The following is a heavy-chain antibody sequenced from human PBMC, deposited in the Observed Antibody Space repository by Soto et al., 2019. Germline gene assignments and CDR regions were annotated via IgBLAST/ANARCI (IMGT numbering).Heavy chain of an antibody. CDR3: AKLTSSGWYPRAYFDY. D-gene: IGHD6-19*01. V-gene: IGHV3-23*01. CDR1: GFTFSSYA. CDR2: ISGSGGST. Sequence: TGGSLRLSCAASGFTFSSYAMSWVRQAPGKGLEWVSAISGSGGSTYYADSVKGRFTISRDNSKNTLYLQMNSLRAEDTAVYYCAKLTSSGWYPRAYFDYWGQGTLVTVSS. J-gene: IGHJ4*02.